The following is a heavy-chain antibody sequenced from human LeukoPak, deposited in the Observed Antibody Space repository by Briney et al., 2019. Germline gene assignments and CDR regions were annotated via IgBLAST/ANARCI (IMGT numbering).Heavy chain of an antibody. J-gene: IGHJ4*02. CDR2: IYWDDDK. Sequence: SGPTLVNPTQTLTLTCTFSGFSLSTSGVGVAWIRRPPGKALEWLALIYWDDDKRYSPSLKSRLTLTKDTSKNQVVLTMTDMDPVTTATYSCAPSRFYYYGPGIYSPKTLDYWGQGPLVTASS. D-gene: IGHD3-10*01. CDR3: APSRFYYYGPGIYSPKTLDY. CDR1: GFSLSTSGVG. V-gene: IGHV2-5*02.